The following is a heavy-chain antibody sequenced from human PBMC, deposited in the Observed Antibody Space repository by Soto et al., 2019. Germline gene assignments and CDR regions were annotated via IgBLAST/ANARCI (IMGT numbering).Heavy chain of an antibody. CDR3: ARGNELETYYYDSSGYYSLFDY. CDR2: MNPNSGNT. V-gene: IGHV1-8*01. Sequence: GASVKVSCKASGYTFTSYDINWVRQATGQGLEWMGWMNPNSGNTGYAQKFQGRVTMTRNTSISTAYMELSSLRSEDTAVYYCARGNELETYYYDSSGYYSLFDYWGQGTLVTVSS. J-gene: IGHJ4*02. CDR1: GYTFTSYD. D-gene: IGHD3-22*01.